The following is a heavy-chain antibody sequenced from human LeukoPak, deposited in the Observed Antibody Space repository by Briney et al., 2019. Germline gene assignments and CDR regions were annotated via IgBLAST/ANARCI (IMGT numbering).Heavy chain of an antibody. CDR1: GASISTNS. CDR2: FYFTGNT. V-gene: IGHV4-59*01. Sequence: SETLSLSCNVSGASISTNSWSWIRQPPGKGLECIGCFYFTGNTNYNPSLKSRVTISVDTSKNHFSLNLSSVMSSDAAVDYYARALYGSGVFDSWGQGTLVTVSS. D-gene: IGHD3-10*01. CDR3: ARALYGSGVFDS. J-gene: IGHJ4*02.